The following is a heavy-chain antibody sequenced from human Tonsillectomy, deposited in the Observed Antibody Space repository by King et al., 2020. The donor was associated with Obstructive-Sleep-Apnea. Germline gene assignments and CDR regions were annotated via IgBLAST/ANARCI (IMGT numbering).Heavy chain of an antibody. CDR3: ARGRDILTEDAFDI. V-gene: IGHV4-39*07. CDR2: IYYSGST. Sequence: QLQESGPGLVKPSETLSLTCTVSGDSISSSRYYWGWIRQPPGKGLEWIGNIYYSGSTYCNPSLKSRVTISVDTSKNQFSLKLSSVTAADTAVYYCARGRDILTEDAFDIWGQGTMVPVS. CDR1: GDSISSSRYY. D-gene: IGHD3-9*01. J-gene: IGHJ3*02.